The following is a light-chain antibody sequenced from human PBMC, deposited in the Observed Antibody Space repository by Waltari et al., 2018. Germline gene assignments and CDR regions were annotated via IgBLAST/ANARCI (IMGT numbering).Light chain of an antibody. V-gene: IGKV4-1*01. CDR2: WAS. Sequence: DIVMTQSPDSLAVSLGERSTINCKSSQNILYYPNNKNYLAWYQQKAGQPPKLLIYWASTREFGVPDRFSGSGSGTHFTLTISSLQAEDVAVYYCQQYYATPPAFGQGTKLEIK. J-gene: IGKJ2*01. CDR3: QQYYATPPA. CDR1: QNILYYPNNKNY.